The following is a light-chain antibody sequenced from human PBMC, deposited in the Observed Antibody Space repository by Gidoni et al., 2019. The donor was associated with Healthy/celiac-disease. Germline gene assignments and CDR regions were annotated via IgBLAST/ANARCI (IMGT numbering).Light chain of an antibody. J-gene: IGKJ2*04. CDR2: DAS. CDR3: QQYDNLLMCS. V-gene: IGKV1-33*01. Sequence: DIQMTQSPSPLSASVGDRVTITCQASQDISNYLNWYQQKPGKAPKLLIYDASNLETGVPSRFSGSGSGTDFTFTISSLQPEDIATYYCQQYDNLLMCSFGQGTKLEIK. CDR1: QDISNY.